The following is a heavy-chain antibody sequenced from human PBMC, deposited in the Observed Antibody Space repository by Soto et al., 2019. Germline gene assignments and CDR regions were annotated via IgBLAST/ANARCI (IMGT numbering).Heavy chain of an antibody. J-gene: IGHJ4*02. D-gene: IGHD4-4*01. V-gene: IGHV3-23*01. CDR1: GFTFTRHA. CDR3: ARDMDSFAF. CDR2: IRGAGINT. Sequence: GGSLRLSCTASGFTFTRHAMSWLRQAPGKGLEWVSGIRGAGINTYYADSVKGRFTITRDNSKNTLSLRMDSLRDEDTAVYFCARDMDSFAFWGQGTPVTVSS.